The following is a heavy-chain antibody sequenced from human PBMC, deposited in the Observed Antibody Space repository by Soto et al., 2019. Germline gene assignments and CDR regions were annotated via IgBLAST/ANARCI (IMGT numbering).Heavy chain of an antibody. Sequence: QVHLVQSGPELKKPGSSVRVSCKASGDTFSSYTINWVRQAPGLGLEWMGRTIPILSMSNYALKFQGRLTLTAGKSTSTAYMELSSLRSEDTAMYYCATSSGSGSQAFDHWGQGALVTVSS. J-gene: IGHJ4*02. D-gene: IGHD3-10*01. CDR1: GDTFSSYT. V-gene: IGHV1-69*02. CDR2: TIPILSMS. CDR3: ATSSGSGSQAFDH.